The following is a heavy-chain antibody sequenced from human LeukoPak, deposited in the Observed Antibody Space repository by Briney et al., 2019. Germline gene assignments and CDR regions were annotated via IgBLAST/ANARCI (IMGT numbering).Heavy chain of an antibody. D-gene: IGHD3-22*01. CDR2: IYYSGST. J-gene: IGHJ4*02. CDR3: ARVPTYYYDSSGYSPEFFDY. CDR1: GGSISSHY. Sequence: SETLSLTCTVSGGSISSHYWSWIRQPPGKGLEWIGYIYYSGSTNYNPSLKSRVTISVDTSKNQFSLKLSSVTAADTAVYYCARVPTYYYDSSGYSPEFFDYWGQGTLVTVSS. V-gene: IGHV4-59*11.